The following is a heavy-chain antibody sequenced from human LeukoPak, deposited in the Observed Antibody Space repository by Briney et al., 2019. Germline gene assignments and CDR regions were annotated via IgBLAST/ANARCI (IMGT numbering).Heavy chain of an antibody. J-gene: IGHJ4*02. D-gene: IGHD6-19*01. CDR2: IYYSGST. V-gene: IGHV4-59*01. CDR1: GGSISSYY. CDR3: ASYSGWYPYYFDY. Sequence: SETLSLTCTVSGGSISSYYWSWIRQPPGKGLEWIGYIYYSGSTNYNPSLKSRVTISVDTSKNQFSLKLSSVTAADTALYYCASYSGWYPYYFDYWGQGTLVTVSS.